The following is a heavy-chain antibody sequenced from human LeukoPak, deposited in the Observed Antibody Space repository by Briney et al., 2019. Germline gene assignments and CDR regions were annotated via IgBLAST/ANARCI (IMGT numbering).Heavy chain of an antibody. V-gene: IGHV3-9*01. CDR3: AKEVTSGCPDY. CDR1: GFTFDGYA. CDR2: ISWNSGSI. Sequence: HPGGSLRLSCAASGFTFDGYAMHWVRQAPGKGLEWVSGISWNSGSIGYADSVKGRFTISRDNSKNTLYLQMNSLTAEDTALYYCAKEVTSGCPDYWGQGTLVTVPS. J-gene: IGHJ4*02. D-gene: IGHD6-19*01.